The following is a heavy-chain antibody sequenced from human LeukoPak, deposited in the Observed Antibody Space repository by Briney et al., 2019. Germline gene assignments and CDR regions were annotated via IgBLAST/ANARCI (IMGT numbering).Heavy chain of an antibody. V-gene: IGHV3-23*01. CDR1: GFTFSSYA. D-gene: IGHD2-15*01. J-gene: IGHJ6*03. CDR3: AKDGDLGYTYYMDV. CDR2: ISGSGGST. Sequence: GGSLRLSCAASGFTFSSYAMSWVRQAPGKGLEWVSAISGSGGSTYYADSVKGRFTISRDNSKNTLYLQMNSLRAEDTAVYYCAKDGDLGYTYYMDVWGKGTTVTVSS.